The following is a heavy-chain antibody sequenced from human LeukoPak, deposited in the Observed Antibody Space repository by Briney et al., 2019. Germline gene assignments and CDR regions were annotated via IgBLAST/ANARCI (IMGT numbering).Heavy chain of an antibody. CDR1: GFTFSSYW. V-gene: IGHV3-7*01. CDR2: IKQDGSEK. D-gene: IGHD1-26*01. Sequence: GGSLRLSCAASGFTFSSYWMSWVRQAPGKGLEWVANIKQDGSEKHYVDSVKGRFTISRDNAKNSLYLQMNSLRAEDTAVYYCARDSIVGAYYFDYWGQGTLVTVSS. J-gene: IGHJ4*02. CDR3: ARDSIVGAYYFDY.